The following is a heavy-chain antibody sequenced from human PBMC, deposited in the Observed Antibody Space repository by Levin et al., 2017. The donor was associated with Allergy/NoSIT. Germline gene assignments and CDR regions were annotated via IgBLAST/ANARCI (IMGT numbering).Heavy chain of an antibody. J-gene: IGHJ4*02. CDR3: AYDSVLPFEY. V-gene: IGHV3-23*01. Sequence: GESLKISCRASGFSLSGHAMSWVRQAPGKGLNWVSAISWDGNNEYYADSVRGRFTVPRDTSGNTVFLQMDSLSAEDTAVYYCAYDSVLPFEYWGQGTLVTVSS. CDR2: ISWDGNNE. CDR1: GFSLSGHA. D-gene: IGHD3-16*01.